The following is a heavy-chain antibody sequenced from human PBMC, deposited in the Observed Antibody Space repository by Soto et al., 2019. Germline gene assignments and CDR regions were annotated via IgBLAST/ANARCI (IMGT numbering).Heavy chain of an antibody. CDR2: ISYDGSNK. Sequence: QVQLVESGGGVVQPGRSLRLSCAASGFTFSSYAMHWVRQAPGKGLEWVAVISYDGSNKYYADSVKGRFTISRDNSKNTRXLQMNSLRAEDTAVYYCARVDTAMDEAYYYYGMDVWGQGTTVTVSS. D-gene: IGHD5-18*01. CDR3: ARVDTAMDEAYYYYGMDV. J-gene: IGHJ6*02. CDR1: GFTFSSYA. V-gene: IGHV3-30-3*01.